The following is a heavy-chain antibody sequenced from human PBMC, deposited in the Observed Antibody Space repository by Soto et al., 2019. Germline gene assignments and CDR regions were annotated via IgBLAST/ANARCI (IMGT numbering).Heavy chain of an antibody. J-gene: IGHJ5*02. CDR1: GYTFSTYE. Sequence: GASVKVSCKASGYTFSTYEINWVRRAAGQGLEWMGRMNPDNGNTGYAQKFQDRVTMTRNTSISTAYMELSSLRSDDTAVYYCARGPRESGEWLLFDHWGQGALVTVSS. V-gene: IGHV1-8*01. CDR3: ARGPRESGEWLLFDH. CDR2: MNPDNGNT. D-gene: IGHD3-3*01.